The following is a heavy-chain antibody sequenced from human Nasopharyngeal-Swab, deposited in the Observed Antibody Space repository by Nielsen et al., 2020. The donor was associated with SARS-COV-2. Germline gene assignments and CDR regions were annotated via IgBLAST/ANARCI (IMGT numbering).Heavy chain of an antibody. D-gene: IGHD3-9*01. Sequence: GESLKISCAASGFTFSSYGMHWVRQAPGKGLEYVSVIYSDGSTYYADSVKGRFTISRDNSKNTLYLQMNSLRAEDTAVYYCAREDYDTHYVYFQHWGQGTLVTVSS. V-gene: IGHV3-53*01. CDR1: GFTFSSYG. J-gene: IGHJ1*01. CDR3: AREDYDTHYVYFQH. CDR2: IYSDGST.